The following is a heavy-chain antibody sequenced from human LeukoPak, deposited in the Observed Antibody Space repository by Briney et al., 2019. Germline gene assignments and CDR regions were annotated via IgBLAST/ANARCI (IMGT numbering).Heavy chain of an antibody. V-gene: IGHV4-34*01. CDR1: GGSFSGYY. CDR2: INHSGST. CDR3: ARHKMVRGIGYYYYMDV. Sequence: SPSETLSLTCAVYGGSFSGYYWSWIRQPPGKGLEWIGEINHSGSTNYNPSLKSRVTISVDTSKNQFSLKLSSVTAADTAVYYCARHKMVRGIGYYYYMDVWGKGTTVTISS. D-gene: IGHD3-10*01. J-gene: IGHJ6*03.